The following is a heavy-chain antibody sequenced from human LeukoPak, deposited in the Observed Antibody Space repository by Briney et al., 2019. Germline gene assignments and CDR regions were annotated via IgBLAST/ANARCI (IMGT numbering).Heavy chain of an antibody. Sequence: PSETLSLTCTVSGASISTIISYWGWIRQTPGKGLEWIGSIYYSGTTYYNPSLESRVIISIDTSKNQFSVKLTSVTAADTAVYYCARDQGAVAGIDPWGQGTLVTVSS. V-gene: IGHV4-39*07. CDR2: IYYSGTT. J-gene: IGHJ5*02. CDR3: ARDQGAVAGIDP. D-gene: IGHD6-19*01. CDR1: GASISTIISY.